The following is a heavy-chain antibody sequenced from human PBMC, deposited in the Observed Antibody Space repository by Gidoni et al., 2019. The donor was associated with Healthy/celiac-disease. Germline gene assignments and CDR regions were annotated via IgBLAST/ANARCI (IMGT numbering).Heavy chain of an antibody. CDR1: GGSISSGSYC. D-gene: IGHD2-8*01. CDR2: IYTSWST. V-gene: IGHV4-61*02. J-gene: IGHJ3*02. Sequence: QVQLQESGPGLVKPSQPLSLTCTVSGGSISSGSYCWRWIRQPAGKGLEWIVRIYTSWSTNYNPSLKRRVTIAVNTSKNQFSLKRSSVAAADTAVYYCARDVGVTVAFDIWGQGTMVTVSS. CDR3: ARDVGVTVAFDI.